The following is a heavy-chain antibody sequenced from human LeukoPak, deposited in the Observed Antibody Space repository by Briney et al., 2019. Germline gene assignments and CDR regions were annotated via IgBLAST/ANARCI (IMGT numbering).Heavy chain of an antibody. D-gene: IGHD3-10*01. J-gene: IGHJ5*02. CDR3: ARAFSYYYGSGSYSYNWFDP. CDR2: IYTSGST. V-gene: IGHV4-61*02. Sequence: SETLSLTCTVSGGSISSGSYYWSWIRQPAGKGLEWIGRIYTSGSTNYNPSLKSRVTISVDTSKNQFSLKLSSVTAADTAVYYCARAFSYYYGSGSYSYNWFDPWGQGTLVTVSS. CDR1: GGSISSGSYY.